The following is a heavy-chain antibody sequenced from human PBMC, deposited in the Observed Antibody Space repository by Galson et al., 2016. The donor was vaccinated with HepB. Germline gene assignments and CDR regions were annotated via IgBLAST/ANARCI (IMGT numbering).Heavy chain of an antibody. D-gene: IGHD5-18*01. CDR2: IRSKAYGGTT. CDR3: TRDVRGYSYGFDY. CDR1: GFTFGDYA. J-gene: IGHJ4*02. Sequence: SLRLSCAASGFTFGDYAMSWIRQAPGKGLEWVGFIRSKAYGGTTEYAASVKGRFTISRDDSKSFAYLQMNSLKTEDTAVYYCTRDVRGYSYGFDYWGQGTLVTVSS. V-gene: IGHV3-49*03.